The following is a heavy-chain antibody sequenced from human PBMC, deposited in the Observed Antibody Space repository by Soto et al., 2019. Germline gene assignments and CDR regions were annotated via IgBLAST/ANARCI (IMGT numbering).Heavy chain of an antibody. CDR2: IYYSGST. Sequence: PSETLSLTCTVSGGSISSGGYYWSWIRQHPGKGLEWIGYIYYSGSTYYNPSLKSRVTISVDTSKNQFSLKLSSVTAADTAVYYCAREDSYCSGGSCYSGLFDYWGQGTLVTVS. J-gene: IGHJ4*02. CDR3: AREDSYCSGGSCYSGLFDY. V-gene: IGHV4-31*03. D-gene: IGHD2-15*01. CDR1: GGSISSGGYY.